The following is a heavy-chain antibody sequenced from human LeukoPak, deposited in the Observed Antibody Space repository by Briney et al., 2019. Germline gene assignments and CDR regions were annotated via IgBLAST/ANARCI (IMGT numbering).Heavy chain of an antibody. D-gene: IGHD6-19*01. CDR2: ISASADNT. CDR3: ATGAACSGWLSHDH. Sequence: PGGSLRLSCVAFGFAFSSLSMSWVRQAPGKGLEWVSDISASADNTHYADSVKGRFIIFRDNSKNTVFLQMNSLTVEDTAVYYCATGAACSGWLSHDHWGQGTLVTVSS. CDR1: GFAFSSLS. V-gene: IGHV3-23*01. J-gene: IGHJ4*02.